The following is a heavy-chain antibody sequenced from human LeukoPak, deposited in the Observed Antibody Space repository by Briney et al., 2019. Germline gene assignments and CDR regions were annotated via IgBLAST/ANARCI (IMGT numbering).Heavy chain of an antibody. Sequence: PGGSLRLSCAASGFTFSSYWMHWVRQAPGKGLVWVSRINSDGSSTSYADSVKGRFTISRDNAKNTLYLQMNSLRAEDTAVYYCAREDYGGAFDIWGQGTMVTVSS. D-gene: IGHD4-23*01. CDR2: INSDGSST. CDR1: GFTFSSYW. V-gene: IGHV3-74*01. CDR3: AREDYGGAFDI. J-gene: IGHJ3*02.